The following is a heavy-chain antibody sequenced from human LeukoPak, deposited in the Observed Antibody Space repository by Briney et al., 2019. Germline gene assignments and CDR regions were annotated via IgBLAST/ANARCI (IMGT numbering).Heavy chain of an antibody. J-gene: IGHJ4*02. CDR1: GFTFSSYA. Sequence: GGSLRLSCAASGFTFSSYAMSCVHQAPGKGLDWVTAISGSGGNTYYADSVKGRFTISRDNSKNTLYLQMNSLRAEETAVYYCAKDQYGGNPQYYFDYWGQGTLVTVSS. CDR3: AKDQYGGNPQYYFDY. V-gene: IGHV3-23*01. CDR2: ISGSGGNT. D-gene: IGHD4-23*01.